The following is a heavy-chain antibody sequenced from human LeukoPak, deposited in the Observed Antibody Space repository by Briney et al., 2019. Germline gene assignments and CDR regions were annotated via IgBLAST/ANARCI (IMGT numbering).Heavy chain of an antibody. D-gene: IGHD3-22*01. V-gene: IGHV1-46*01. CDR2: INPSGGST. CDR3: ARDSFFTMIVVVTPSYGMDV. CDR1: GYTFTSYY. J-gene: IGHJ6*02. Sequence: GASVKVSCKASGYTFTSYYMHWVRQAPGQGLEWMGIINPSGGSTSYAQKFQGRVTMTRDTSTSTVSMELSSLRSEDTAVYYCARDSFFTMIVVVTPSYGMDVWGQGTTVTVSS.